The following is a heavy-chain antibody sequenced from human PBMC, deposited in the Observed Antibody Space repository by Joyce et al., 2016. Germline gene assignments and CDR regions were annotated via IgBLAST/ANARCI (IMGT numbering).Heavy chain of an antibody. Sequence: VQLVQSGAEVKKPGASVKVSCKVSGYTLREFSVHLGGQIPGQGFEWMGRFDPEEGETVDGQRFQGRITMTEDMATDTAYLELSRLRTEDTAVYYCARGRVMVLATVSYFFDYWGQGTLVTVSS. CDR1: GYTLREFS. CDR2: FDPEEGET. V-gene: IGHV1-24*01. J-gene: IGHJ4*02. CDR3: ARGRVMVLATVSYFFDY. D-gene: IGHD2-21*01.